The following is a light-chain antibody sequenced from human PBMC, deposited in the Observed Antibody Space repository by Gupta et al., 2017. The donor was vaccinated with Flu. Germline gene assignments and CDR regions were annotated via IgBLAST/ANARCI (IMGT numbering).Light chain of an antibody. Sequence: SLGERATISCKSSQSVLYSSNNKNYLAWYQQKPGQPPNLLIYWASTRESGVPGRFSGSGSGTDFTLTISSLHAEDVAVYYCQQYDSIPRTFGQWVKVEIK. J-gene: IGKJ1*01. CDR3: QQYDSIPRT. CDR1: QSVLYSSNNKNY. CDR2: WAS. V-gene: IGKV4-1*01.